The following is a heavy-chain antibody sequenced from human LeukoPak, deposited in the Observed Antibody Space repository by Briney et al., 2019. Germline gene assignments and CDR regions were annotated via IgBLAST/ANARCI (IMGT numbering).Heavy chain of an antibody. Sequence: GGSLRLSCAASGSTFSDNYMSWIRQAPGKGLEWVSFISISGATIHYADSVRGRLTISRDNAKNSLYLQMNSLKTEDTAVYYCTTDAGWFGELLGYWGQGTLVTVSS. V-gene: IGHV3-11*01. J-gene: IGHJ4*02. CDR1: GSTFSDNY. CDR2: ISISGATI. CDR3: TTDAGWFGELLGY. D-gene: IGHD3-10*01.